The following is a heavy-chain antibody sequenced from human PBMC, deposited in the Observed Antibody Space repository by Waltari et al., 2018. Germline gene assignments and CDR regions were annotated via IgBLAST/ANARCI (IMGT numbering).Heavy chain of an antibody. CDR1: GVSVSHNDYY. V-gene: IGHV4-39*01. D-gene: IGHD3-10*01. CDR3: ASHSPLGPPGSFLGGSIDF. CDR2: INYSGTN. J-gene: IGHJ4*02. Sequence: QVQLQESGPGLVKPSETLSLSCSISGVSVSHNDYYWGWMRQPPGKGLEWIGSINYSGTNHSSPSLDNRVPISVDTFKNQFSLTINSVIAADTATYYCASHSPLGPPGSFLGGSIDFWGRGTLLIVSS.